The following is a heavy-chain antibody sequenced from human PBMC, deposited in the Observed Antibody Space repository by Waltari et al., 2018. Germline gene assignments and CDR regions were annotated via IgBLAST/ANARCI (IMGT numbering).Heavy chain of an antibody. CDR3: AKGPHYLSSYGLYFFDD. V-gene: IGHV3-30*18. CDR2: TSDDGSNN. J-gene: IGHJ4*02. Sequence: QVQLVESGGGVVKPGRSLRLSCAASGFTFRSDGLHWVRQAPGKGLEWVAVTSDDGSNNYYADSVKGRFTISRDNSKSTLYLQMNSLRAEDTAVYFCAKGPHYLSSYGLYFFDDWGQGTLVTVSS. CDR1: GFTFRSDG. D-gene: IGHD5-18*01.